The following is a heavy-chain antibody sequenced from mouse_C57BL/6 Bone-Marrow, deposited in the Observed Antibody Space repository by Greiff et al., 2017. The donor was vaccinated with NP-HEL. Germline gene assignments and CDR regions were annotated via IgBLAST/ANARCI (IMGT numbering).Heavy chain of an antibody. CDR2: ISNLAYSI. D-gene: IGHD1-1*01. Sequence: VQLKESGGGLVQPGGSLKLSCAASGFTFSDYGMAWVRQAPRKGPEWVAFISNLAYSIYYADTVTGRFTISRENAKNTLYLEMSSLRSEDTAMYYCARHTSALRYYAMDYWGQGTSVTVSS. J-gene: IGHJ4*01. CDR1: GFTFSDYG. V-gene: IGHV5-15*01. CDR3: ARHTSALRYYAMDY.